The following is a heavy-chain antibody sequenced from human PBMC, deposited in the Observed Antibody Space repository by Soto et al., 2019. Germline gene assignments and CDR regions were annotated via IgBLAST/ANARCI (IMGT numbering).Heavy chain of an antibody. V-gene: IGHV3-23*01. Sequence: EVQLLDSGGGLVQPGGSLRLSCAASGFTFSSYAMSCVRQAPGQGLEWVSDIRGSGGSTHCADYVKGRFNISRENYKNQLYLQMKNMRTEDTAVYYCAKPGSEFWSGYPDSFDYWGQGTLVTVSS. CDR3: AKPGSEFWSGYPDSFDY. J-gene: IGHJ4*02. CDR1: GFTFSSYA. D-gene: IGHD3-3*01. CDR2: IRGSGGST.